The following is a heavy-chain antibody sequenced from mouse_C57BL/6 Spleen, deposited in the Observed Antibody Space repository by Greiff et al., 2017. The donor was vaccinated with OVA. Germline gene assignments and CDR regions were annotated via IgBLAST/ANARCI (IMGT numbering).Heavy chain of an antibody. D-gene: IGHD1-2*01. CDR1: GYAFSSSW. CDR3: ARKTTADAMDY. J-gene: IGHJ4*01. CDR2: IYPGDGDT. V-gene: IGHV1-82*01. Sequence: QVQLQQSGPELVKPGASVKISCKASGYAFSSSWMNWVKQRPGKGLEWIGRIYPGDGDTNYNGQFKGKATLTADKSSSTAYMQLSSLTSEDSAVYFCARKTTADAMDYWGQGTSVTVSS.